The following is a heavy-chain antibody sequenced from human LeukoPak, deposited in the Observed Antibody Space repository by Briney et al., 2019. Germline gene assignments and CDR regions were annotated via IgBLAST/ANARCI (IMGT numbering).Heavy chain of an antibody. CDR1: GGSISTYY. J-gene: IGHJ4*02. D-gene: IGHD2-15*01. Sequence: SETLSLTCTVSGGSISTYYWNWIRQPAGKGLEWIGRIYTGGYTNYNPSVKSRVTMSVDTSKNQFSLKLSSVTAADTAVYYCATDCSGSSCYPAGFDYWGQGILVTVSS. V-gene: IGHV4-4*07. CDR3: ATDCSGSSCYPAGFDY. CDR2: IYTGGYT.